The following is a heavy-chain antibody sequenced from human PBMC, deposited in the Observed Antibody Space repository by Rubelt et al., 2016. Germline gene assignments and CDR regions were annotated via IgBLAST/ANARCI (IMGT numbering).Heavy chain of an antibody. CDR1: GFTFSSYA. CDR2: ISYDGSNK. V-gene: IGHV3-30*04. CDR3: ASFSSSWYYFDY. Sequence: VESGGGVVQPGRSLRLSCAASGFTFSSYAMHWVRQAPGKGLEWVAVISYDGSNKYYADSVKGRFTISRDNSKDTLYLQMNSLRAEDTAVYYCASFSSSWYYFDYWGQGTLVTVSS. D-gene: IGHD6-13*01. J-gene: IGHJ4*02.